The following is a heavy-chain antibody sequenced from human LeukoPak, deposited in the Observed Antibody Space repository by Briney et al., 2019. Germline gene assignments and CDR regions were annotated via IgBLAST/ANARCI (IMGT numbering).Heavy chain of an antibody. D-gene: IGHD3-22*01. J-gene: IGHJ6*02. Sequence: AGGSLRLSSAASGFTFSSYSMNWVRQAPGKGLEWVSSISSSSSYIYYADSVKGRFTISRDNAKNSLYLQMNSLRAEDTAVYYCARDGDCDSSGYYEYYYYYGMDVWGQGTTVTVSS. CDR3: ARDGDCDSSGYYEYYYYYGMDV. CDR1: GFTFSSYS. CDR2: ISSSSSYI. V-gene: IGHV3-21*01.